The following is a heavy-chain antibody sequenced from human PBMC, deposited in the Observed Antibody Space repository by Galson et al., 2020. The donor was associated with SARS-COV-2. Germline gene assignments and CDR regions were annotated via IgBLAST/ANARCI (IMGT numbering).Heavy chain of an antibody. CDR1: GGSISSGPYY. Sequence: SETLSLTCSVSGGSISSGPYYWNWIRQHPGKGLEWISYIYGSGSTYYNPSLRSRVTISLDTSKNHVSLRLCSVTAADTAVYYCASSPRYCSSTGCYLFDYWGHGTLVTVSS. V-gene: IGHV4-31*03. J-gene: IGHJ4*01. CDR3: ASSPRYCSSTGCYLFDY. D-gene: IGHD2-2*01. CDR2: IYGSGST.